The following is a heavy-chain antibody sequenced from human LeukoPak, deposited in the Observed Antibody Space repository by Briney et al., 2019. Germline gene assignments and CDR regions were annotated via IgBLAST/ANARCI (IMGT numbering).Heavy chain of an antibody. Sequence: SETLSLTCAVYGGSFSGYYWSWIRQPPGKGLEWIGEINHSGSTNYNPSLKSRVTISVDTSKNQFSLKLSSVTAADTAVYYCARQWQSTGFDYWGQGTLVTVSS. CDR1: GGSFSGYY. D-gene: IGHD2-2*01. CDR2: INHSGST. V-gene: IGHV4-34*01. CDR3: ARQWQSTGFDY. J-gene: IGHJ4*02.